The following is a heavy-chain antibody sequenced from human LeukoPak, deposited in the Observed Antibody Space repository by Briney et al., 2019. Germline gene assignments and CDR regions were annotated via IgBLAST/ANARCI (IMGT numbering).Heavy chain of an antibody. V-gene: IGHV1-69*04. CDR2: IIPILGIA. D-gene: IGHD7-27*01. CDR3: ARELTGDLDYYYGMDV. Sequence: SVKVSCKASGGTFSSYAISWVRQAPGQGLEWMGRIIPILGIANYAQKFQGRVTITADKSTSTAYMELSSLRSEGTAVYYCARELTGDLDYYYGMDVWGQGTTVTVSS. CDR1: GGTFSSYA. J-gene: IGHJ6*02.